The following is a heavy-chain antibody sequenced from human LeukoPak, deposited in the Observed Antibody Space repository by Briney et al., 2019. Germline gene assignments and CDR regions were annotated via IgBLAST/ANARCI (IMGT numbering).Heavy chain of an antibody. J-gene: IGHJ4*02. D-gene: IGHD3-3*01. CDR2: IYYSGST. CDR1: GGSNSSYY. Sequence: SETLSHTCTVTGGSNSSYYWRWIRQPPGKGLEWIGYIYYSGSTNYKPSLKSQVTISVYTSKSQFSLKLSSVTAAETAVYYCARSSGGLDYWGQGTLVTVSS. V-gene: IGHV4-59*08. CDR3: ARSSGGLDY.